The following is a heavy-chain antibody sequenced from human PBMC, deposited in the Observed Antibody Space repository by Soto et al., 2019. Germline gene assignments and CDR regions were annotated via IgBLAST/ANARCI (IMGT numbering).Heavy chain of an antibody. CDR1: GASIRSGGYY. CDR3: ARIEMASIK. Sequence: TLSLTCSVSGASIRSGGYYWSWLRQSPGKGLEWIGHIYYTGSTFYSPSLKSRLTISLDTSKNQFSLDLRSATAADTAMYYCARIEMASIKWGRGTLVTVSS. J-gene: IGHJ4*02. V-gene: IGHV4-31*03. CDR2: IYYTGST.